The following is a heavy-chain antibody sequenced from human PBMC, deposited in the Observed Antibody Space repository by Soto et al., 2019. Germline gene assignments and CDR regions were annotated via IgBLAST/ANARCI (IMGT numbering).Heavy chain of an antibody. CDR3: ANERVGEMATGGYFDY. J-gene: IGHJ4*02. D-gene: IGHD3-10*01. V-gene: IGHV1-69*01. Sequence: QVQLVQSGAEVKRPGSSVKVSCKISGGTFSNGAFSWVRQAPGQGLEWMGGIIPLFGTPSYAQKFQGRVTVTADESSSTVYMELSSLTYEETAIYYCANERVGEMATGGYFDYWGQGTLVSVSS. CDR2: IIPLFGTP. CDR1: GGTFSNGA.